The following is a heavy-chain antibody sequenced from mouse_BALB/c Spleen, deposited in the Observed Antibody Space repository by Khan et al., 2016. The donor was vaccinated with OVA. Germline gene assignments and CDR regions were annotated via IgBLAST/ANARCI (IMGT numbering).Heavy chain of an antibody. V-gene: IGHV1-18*01. CDR3: ARGAGRS. J-gene: IGHJ4*01. D-gene: IGHD3-3*01. CDR1: GYTFPEYT. Sequence: IQLVQSGPELVKPGASVKISCKTSGYTFPEYTVHWVKQSLGKSLDWIGVINPKNGGTAYNQKFKGKATLTVDKSSSTAYMEFRSLTSEDSAVYYCARGAGRSWGQGTSVTVAS. CDR2: INPKNGGT.